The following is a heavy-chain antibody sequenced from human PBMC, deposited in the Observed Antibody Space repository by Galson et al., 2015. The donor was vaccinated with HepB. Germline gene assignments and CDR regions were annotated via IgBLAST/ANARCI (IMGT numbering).Heavy chain of an antibody. CDR1: GYTLSESS. V-gene: IGHV1-24*01. D-gene: IGHD3-22*01. CDR3: ACSRDSYYYDDSGFYSPFDF. J-gene: IGHJ4*02. CDR2: FDPEDGDK. Sequence: SVKVSCKVSGYTLSESSIHWVRQAPGKGLEWLGSFDPEDGDKVYPQGLLGRVTVTVNTSTDTAYMELSSLRSENTAVYYCACSRDSYYYDDSGFYSPFDFWGQGTLVTVSS.